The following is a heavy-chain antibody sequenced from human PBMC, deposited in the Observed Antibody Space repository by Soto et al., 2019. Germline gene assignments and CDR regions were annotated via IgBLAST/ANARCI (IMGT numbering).Heavy chain of an antibody. CDR2: ISTSGSPA. V-gene: IGHV3-11*01. D-gene: IGHD1-26*01. CDR3: ATGGIYYEA. J-gene: IGHJ5*02. CDR1: GFAFRHNY. Sequence: QVHLVESGGGLVKPEGSLRLSCTVSGFAFRHNYLPWIPRAPGKGLEWLSYISTSGSPAYYADSVKGRFTISTDNAKKSLYLQMDSLRAEDTGVYYCATGGIYYEAWGQGTLVTVSS.